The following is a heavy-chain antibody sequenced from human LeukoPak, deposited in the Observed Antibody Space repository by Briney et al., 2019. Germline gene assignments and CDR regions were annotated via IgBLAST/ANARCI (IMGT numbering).Heavy chain of an antibody. Sequence: ASVKVSCKASGYTFTSYDISWVRQAPGQGLEWMGWIGSYNGNTNYEQKLQGRVTMTTDTSTSTVYMELRSLRSDDTAMYYCARSRTAYSNGYLDYWGQGSLVTVSS. CDR2: IGSYNGNT. J-gene: IGHJ4*02. CDR1: GYTFTSYD. CDR3: ARSRTAYSNGYLDY. V-gene: IGHV1-18*01. D-gene: IGHD3-9*01.